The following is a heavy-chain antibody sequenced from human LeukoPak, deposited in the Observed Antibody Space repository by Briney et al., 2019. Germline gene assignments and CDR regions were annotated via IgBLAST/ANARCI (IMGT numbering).Heavy chain of an antibody. J-gene: IGHJ4*02. V-gene: IGHV1-46*01. CDR1: GYTFTSYY. Sequence: GASVKVSCKASGYTFTSYYMHWVRQAPGQGLEWMGIINPSGGSTGYAQKFQGRVTMTRDTSTSTVYMELSSLRSEDAAVYYCATLPTGGYDSSGYYYVDYWGQGTLVTVSS. CDR2: INPSGGST. CDR3: ATLPTGGYDSSGYYYVDY. D-gene: IGHD3-22*01.